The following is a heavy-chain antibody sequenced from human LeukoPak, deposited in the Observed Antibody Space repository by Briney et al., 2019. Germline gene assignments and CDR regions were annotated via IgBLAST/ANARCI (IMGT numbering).Heavy chain of an antibody. J-gene: IGHJ4*02. Sequence: GEFLKISCKGSGYSFTNYWIGWVRQMPGKGLEWMGIIYPGDSDTKYSPSFQGQVTISADKSINSAYLQWSSLKASDTAMYYCARQYGSGSYDYWGQGTLVTVSS. CDR2: IYPGDSDT. D-gene: IGHD3-10*01. V-gene: IGHV5-51*01. CDR1: GYSFTNYW. CDR3: ARQYGSGSYDY.